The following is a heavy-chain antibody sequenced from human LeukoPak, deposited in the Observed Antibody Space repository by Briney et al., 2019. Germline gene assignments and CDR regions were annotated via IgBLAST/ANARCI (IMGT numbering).Heavy chain of an antibody. CDR1: GFTFSSFA. CDR2: ISDSGAST. D-gene: IGHD4-11*01. V-gene: IGHV3-23*01. J-gene: IGHJ6*03. CDR3: ASDYPLFYYYMDV. Sequence: PGGSLRLSCAASGFTFSSFAMNWVRQAPGKGLEWVSGISDSGASTYYADSVKGRFTISRDNSRYTLFLQMNSLRAEDTAIYYCASDYPLFYYYMDVWGKGTTVTVSS.